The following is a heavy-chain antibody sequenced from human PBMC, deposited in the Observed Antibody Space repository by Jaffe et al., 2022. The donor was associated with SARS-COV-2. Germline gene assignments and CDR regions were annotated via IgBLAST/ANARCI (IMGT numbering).Heavy chain of an antibody. CDR1: GFIFSSYD. D-gene: IGHD3-10*01. J-gene: IGHJ4*02. CDR3: ARDRGPSDY. CDR2: ISNSGSSI. Sequence: EVLLVESGGGLVQPGGSLRLSCAASGFIFSSYDMNWVRQAPGKGLEWVSSISNSGSSIYYADSVRGRFTISRDNAEKSLYLQMNSLRAEDTGVYYCARDRGPSDYWGQGTLVTVSS. V-gene: IGHV3-48*01.